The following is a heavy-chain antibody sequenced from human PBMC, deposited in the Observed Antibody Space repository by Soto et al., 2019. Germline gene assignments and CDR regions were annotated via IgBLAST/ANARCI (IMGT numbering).Heavy chain of an antibody. V-gene: IGHV4-59*12. CDR1: CGSMISYY. CDR3: ARVKYSSSRVVDY. J-gene: IGHJ4*02. CDR2: IYYAVIT. D-gene: IGHD6-13*01. Sequence: PSETLSLTCTVSCGSMISYYWSWIRQPPGSGLYCIGFIYYAVITKXXPSLNSRXXISVDKSKNQXSLKLXSVTAAYTALXYCARVKYSSSRVVDYWVQGTLVTVSS.